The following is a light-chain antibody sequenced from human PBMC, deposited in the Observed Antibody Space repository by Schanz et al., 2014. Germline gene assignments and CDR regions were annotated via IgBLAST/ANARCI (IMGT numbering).Light chain of an antibody. Sequence: QSVLTQPASVSGSPGQSITISCTGTSSDVGGYNYVSWYQQHPGKAPKLMIYDVTKRPSGVPDRFSGSKSGTSASLAITGLQAEDEADYYCQSYDSSLSGWVFGGGTKVTVL. V-gene: IGLV2-14*01. CDR3: QSYDSSLSGWV. J-gene: IGLJ3*02. CDR1: SSDVGGYNY. CDR2: DVT.